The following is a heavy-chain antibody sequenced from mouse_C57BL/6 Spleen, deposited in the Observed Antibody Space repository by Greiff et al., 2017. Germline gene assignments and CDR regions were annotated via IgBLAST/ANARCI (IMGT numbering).Heavy chain of an antibody. CDR3: ARKGSSSYYYAMDY. J-gene: IGHJ4*01. CDR1: GFSLTSYG. CDR2: IWSGGST. Sequence: VKLVESGPGLVQPSQSLSITCTVSGFSLTSYGVHWVRQSPGKGLVWLGVIWSGGSTDYNAAFISRLSISKDNSKSQVFFKMNSLQADDTAIYYWARKGSSSYYYAMDYWGQGTSVTVSS. V-gene: IGHV2-2*01. D-gene: IGHD1-1*01.